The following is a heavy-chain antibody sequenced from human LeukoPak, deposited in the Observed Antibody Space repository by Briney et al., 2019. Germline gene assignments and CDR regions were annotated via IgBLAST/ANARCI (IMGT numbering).Heavy chain of an antibody. D-gene: IGHD5/OR15-5a*01. CDR1: GFSFSSYE. J-gene: IGHJ6*03. CDR2: ISGSGGST. Sequence: GGSLRLSCAASGFSFSSYEMNWVRQAPGKGLEWVSAISGSGGSTYYADSVKGRFTISRDNSKNTLYLQMNSLRAEDTAVYYCAKAGSTRTINHKNYYYYYMDVWGKGTTVTVSS. V-gene: IGHV3-23*01. CDR3: AKAGSTRTINHKNYYYYYMDV.